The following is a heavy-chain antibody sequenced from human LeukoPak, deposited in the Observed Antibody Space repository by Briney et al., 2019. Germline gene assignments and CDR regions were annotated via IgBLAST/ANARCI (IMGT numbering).Heavy chain of an antibody. Sequence: PGGSLRLSCAASGFTFSSYSMNWVRQAPGKGLEWVSSISSSSSYIYYADSVKGRFTISRDNAKNSLYLQMNSLRAEDTAVYYCAGGRAAAGRGIDYYYYYGMDVWGQGTTVTVSS. J-gene: IGHJ6*02. CDR1: GFTFSSYS. CDR2: ISSSSSYI. D-gene: IGHD6-13*01. V-gene: IGHV3-21*01. CDR3: AGGRAAAGRGIDYYYYYGMDV.